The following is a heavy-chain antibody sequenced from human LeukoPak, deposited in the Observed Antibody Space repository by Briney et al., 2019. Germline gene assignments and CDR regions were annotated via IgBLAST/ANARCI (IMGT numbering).Heavy chain of an antibody. CDR2: ISAYNGNT. CDR3: ARFWSGRRNYYYYYYMDV. CDR1: GYTFTSYG. D-gene: IGHD3-3*01. V-gene: IGHV1-18*01. Sequence: ASVKVSCKASGYTFTSYGISWVRQAPGQGLEWMGWISAYNGNTNYAQKLQGRVTMTTDTSTSTAYMELRSLRSDDTAVYYCARFWSGRRNYYYYYYMDVWGKGTTVTVSS. J-gene: IGHJ6*03.